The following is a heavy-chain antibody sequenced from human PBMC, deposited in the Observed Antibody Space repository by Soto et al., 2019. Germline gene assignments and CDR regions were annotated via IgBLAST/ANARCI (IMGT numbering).Heavy chain of an antibody. CDR1: RFSLPTDRVG. V-gene: IGHV2-5*02. J-gene: IGHJ4*02. D-gene: IGHD1-26*01. CDR2: IYWDDSK. Sequence: QITLKESGPRLVKPTQTLTLTCTFSRFSLPTDRVGVGWIRQPPGKALEWLAVIYWDDSKTYRPSLKSRLTITKDTSKNQVALTMTDMDPVDTATYYYAHAYGGRSLYWGQGTLVTVSS. CDR3: AHAYGGRSLY.